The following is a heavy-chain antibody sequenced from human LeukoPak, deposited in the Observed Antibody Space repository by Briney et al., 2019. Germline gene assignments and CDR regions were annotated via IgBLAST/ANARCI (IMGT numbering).Heavy chain of an antibody. CDR1: GYTFTSYD. J-gene: IGHJ5*02. D-gene: IGHD1-1*01. CDR3: AREYNWNVNWFDP. CDR2: MIPNSGNT. Sequence: ASVKVSCKVSGYTFTSYDIHWLRQVAGQGLEWMGWMIPNSGNTAYAQKFQGRVTMTRNTSTSTAYMELSSLRSDDTAVYYCAREYNWNVNWFDPWGQGTLVTVSS. V-gene: IGHV1-8*01.